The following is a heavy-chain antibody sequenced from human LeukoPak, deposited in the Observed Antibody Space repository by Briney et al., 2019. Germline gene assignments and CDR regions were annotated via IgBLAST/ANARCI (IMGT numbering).Heavy chain of an antibody. Sequence: GGSLRLSCAASGFTFSSYAMHWVRQAPGKGLEWVAVISYDGSNKYYADSVKGRFTISRDNSKGTLYLQMNSLRVEDTAVYHCARTGGSPYSASDYWGQGTLVTVSS. CDR3: ARTGGSPYSASDY. CDR1: GFTFSSYA. D-gene: IGHD2-15*01. J-gene: IGHJ4*02. V-gene: IGHV3-30-3*01. CDR2: ISYDGSNK.